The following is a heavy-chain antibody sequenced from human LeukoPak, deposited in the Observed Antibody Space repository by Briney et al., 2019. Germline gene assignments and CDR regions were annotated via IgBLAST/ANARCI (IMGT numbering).Heavy chain of an antibody. CDR2: IYTSGST. CDR1: GGSISSGSYY. D-gene: IGHD2-15*01. J-gene: IGHJ5*02. CDR3: ARSLGQLLPWALFDP. Sequence: SQTLSLTCTVSGGSISSGSYYWSWIRQPAGKGLEWIGRIYTSGSTNYNPSLKSRVTISVDTSKNQFSLKLSSVTAADTAVYYCARSLGQLLPWALFDPWGQGTLVTVSS. V-gene: IGHV4-61*02.